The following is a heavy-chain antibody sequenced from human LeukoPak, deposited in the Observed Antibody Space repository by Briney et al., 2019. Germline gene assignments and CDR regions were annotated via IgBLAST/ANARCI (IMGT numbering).Heavy chain of an antibody. V-gene: IGHV4-61*01. CDR3: AREIGYCSGGSCYVWFDP. CDR2: IYYSGST. CDR1: GGSISSSSYY. Sequence: LSETLSLTCSVSGGSISSSSYYWSWIRQPPGKGLEWIGYIYYSGSTNYNPSLKSRVTISVDTSKNQFSLKLSSVTAADTAVYYCAREIGYCSGGSCYVWFDPWGQGTLVTVSS. D-gene: IGHD2-15*01. J-gene: IGHJ5*02.